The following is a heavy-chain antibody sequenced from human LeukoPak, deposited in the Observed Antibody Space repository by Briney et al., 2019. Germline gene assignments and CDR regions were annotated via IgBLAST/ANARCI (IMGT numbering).Heavy chain of an antibody. Sequence: VRSLRLSCAASGFTFSNAWIHCGRESAGKGLGWVSRVNSDGTTTYYADSVKGRFTISRDNAKNTLFLQMNSLRPEDTALYYCASDPYLANFWTGYPHYWGQGTLVTVSS. CDR3: ASDPYLANFWTGYPHY. CDR1: GFTFSNAW. D-gene: IGHD3/OR15-3a*01. V-gene: IGHV3-74*01. J-gene: IGHJ4*02. CDR2: VNSDGTTT.